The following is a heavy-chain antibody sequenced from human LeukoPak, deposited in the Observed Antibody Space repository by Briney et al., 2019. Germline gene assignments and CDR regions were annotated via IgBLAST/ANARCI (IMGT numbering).Heavy chain of an antibody. D-gene: IGHD2-8*01. CDR3: AREKVHCTYGVCYRGYFDY. J-gene: IGHJ4*02. CDR1: GFTFSSYS. V-gene: IGHV3-48*01. CDR2: INGGSSDI. Sequence: PGGSLRLSCAASGFTFSSYSMSWVRQAPGKGLEWVAYINGGSSDIFYSDSVKGRFTVSRDNAEKSMYLQMSSLTAEDTAVYYCAREKVHCTYGVCYRGYFDYWGQGTLVTVSS.